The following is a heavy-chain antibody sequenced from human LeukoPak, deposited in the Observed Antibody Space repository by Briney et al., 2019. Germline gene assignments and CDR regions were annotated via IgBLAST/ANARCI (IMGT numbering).Heavy chain of an antibody. CDR2: ISTYSGNT. CDR1: GYTFTSYG. V-gene: IGHV1-18*01. J-gene: IGHJ4*02. CDR3: ARDLRSHYFDY. Sequence: ASVKVSCKSSGYTFTSYGISWVRQAPGQGLEWMGWISTYSGNTNYAQKLQGRVTMTTDTSTSTAYMELRSLRSDDTAVYYCARDLRSHYFDYWGQGTLVTVSS.